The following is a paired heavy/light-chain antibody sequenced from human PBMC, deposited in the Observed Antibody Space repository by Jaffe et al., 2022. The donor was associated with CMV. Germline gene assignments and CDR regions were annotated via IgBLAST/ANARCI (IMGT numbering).Heavy chain of an antibody. D-gene: IGHD6-6*01. Sequence: EVQLVQSGGDLVQPGGSLRLSCAASGFTFSNYAMSWVRQTPGKGLEWVSSISASGGSTYYADSVKGRFTISRDNSKNTLSLQMTSLRAEDTALYYCAKEYSNSLYYFDYWGQGALVTVSS. CDR3: AKEYSNSLYYFDY. V-gene: IGHV3-23*04. J-gene: IGHJ4*02. CDR1: GFTFSNYA. CDR2: ISASGGST.
Light chain of an antibody. J-gene: IGKJ5*01. V-gene: IGKV3-11*01. CDR3: QKRSNWPPL. CDR1: QSVSNY. CDR2: DAS. Sequence: EIVLTQSPATLSLSPGERATLSCRASQSVSNYLAWYQQKPGQAPRLLIYDASNRATGIPARFSGSGSGTDFTLTISSLEPEDFAVYYCQKRSNWPPLFGQGTRLEIK.